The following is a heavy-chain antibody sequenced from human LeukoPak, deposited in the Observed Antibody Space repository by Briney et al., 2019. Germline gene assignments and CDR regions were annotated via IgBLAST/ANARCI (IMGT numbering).Heavy chain of an antibody. J-gene: IGHJ4*02. CDR1: GFTFTNHI. CDR2: IATDGSQT. CDR3: ASTPPRYLGYFDY. Sequence: GGSLRLSCAASGFTFTNHIMHWVRQAPGKGLEWVASIATDGSQTFYRGSVKGRFTISRDNSKNTLYFQMNSLRAEDTAVYYCASTPPRYLGYFDYWGQGTLVTVSS. V-gene: IGHV3-30*14. D-gene: IGHD3-9*01.